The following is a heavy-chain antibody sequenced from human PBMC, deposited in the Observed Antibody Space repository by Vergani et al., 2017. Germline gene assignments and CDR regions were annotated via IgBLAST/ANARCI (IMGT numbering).Heavy chain of an antibody. CDR3: ARGPDTAMVTGFYYMDV. Sequence: QLQLQESGSGLVKPSQTLSLTCAVSGGSISSGGYSWSWIRQPPGKGLEWIGYIYHSGSTYYNPSLKSRVTISVDTSKNQFSLKLSSVTAADTAVYYCARGPDTAMVTGFYYMDVWGKGTTVTVSS. CDR2: IYHSGST. J-gene: IGHJ6*03. CDR1: GGSISSGGYS. D-gene: IGHD5-18*01. V-gene: IGHV4-30-2*01.